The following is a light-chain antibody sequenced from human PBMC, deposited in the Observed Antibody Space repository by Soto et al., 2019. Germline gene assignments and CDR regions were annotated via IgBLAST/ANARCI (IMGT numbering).Light chain of an antibody. V-gene: IGKV1-39*01. CDR2: AVS. CDR1: QSIGSY. Sequence: DIPMTQSPSSLSASVGDTVTITCRASQSIGSYLTWYHQIPGKPPKLLIYAVSRLQTGVPSRFSGSGSGTDFTLTISSLQPEDFATYYCQQSFNYPYSFGQGT. CDR3: QQSFNYPYS. J-gene: IGKJ2*03.